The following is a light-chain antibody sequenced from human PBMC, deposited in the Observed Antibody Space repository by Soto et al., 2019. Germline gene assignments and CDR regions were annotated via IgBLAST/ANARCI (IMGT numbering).Light chain of an antibody. CDR2: ENN. CDR1: SSNIASYS. Sequence: QSVLTQPPSASGTPGQTVTISCSGTSSNIASYSVYWYQQLPGTAPKLLIYENNQRPSGVPDRFSGSKSDTSASLAIAGLRSGDEADYYCDAWDDSLTILFGGGTKLTVL. J-gene: IGLJ2*01. V-gene: IGLV1-47*01. CDR3: DAWDDSLTIL.